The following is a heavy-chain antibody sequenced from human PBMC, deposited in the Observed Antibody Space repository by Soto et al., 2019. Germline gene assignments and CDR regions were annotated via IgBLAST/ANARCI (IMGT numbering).Heavy chain of an antibody. Sequence: HGGSLRLSCAASGFTFSDYSMNWVRQAPGKGLEWVSSISSRSNYIYYADSVKGRFTISRDNAENSLYLQMNSLRAEDTAVYYCAREDTTPNDGFDIWGQGTMVTVSS. J-gene: IGHJ3*02. D-gene: IGHD4-17*01. CDR1: GFTFSDYS. CDR2: ISSRSNYI. V-gene: IGHV3-21*04. CDR3: AREDTTPNDGFDI.